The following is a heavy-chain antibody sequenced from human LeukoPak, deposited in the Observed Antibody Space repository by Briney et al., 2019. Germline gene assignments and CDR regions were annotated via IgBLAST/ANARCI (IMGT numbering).Heavy chain of an antibody. D-gene: IGHD3-3*01. Sequence: PSETLSLTCTVSGGSISSYYWSWIPQPARKGLEGIGRIYTSGSTNYDPALKSRVTMSVDTSKNQFSLKLSSVTAADTAVYYCARVVDFWSGFDYWGQGTLVTVSS. CDR1: GGSISSYY. V-gene: IGHV4-4*07. CDR3: ARVVDFWSGFDY. J-gene: IGHJ4*02. CDR2: IYTSGST.